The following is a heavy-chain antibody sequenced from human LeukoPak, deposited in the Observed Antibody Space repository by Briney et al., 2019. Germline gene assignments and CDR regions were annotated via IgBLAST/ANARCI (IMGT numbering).Heavy chain of an antibody. Sequence: GGSLRLSCAASGFTFSSYSMNWVRQAPGKGLEWVSSISSSSSYIYYADSVKGRFTISRDNAKNSLYLQMNSLRAEDTAVYYCARSPQIDIVVVVAAIDYWGQGTLVTVSS. D-gene: IGHD2-15*01. CDR2: ISSSSSYI. CDR3: ARSPQIDIVVVVAAIDY. J-gene: IGHJ4*02. CDR1: GFTFSSYS. V-gene: IGHV3-21*01.